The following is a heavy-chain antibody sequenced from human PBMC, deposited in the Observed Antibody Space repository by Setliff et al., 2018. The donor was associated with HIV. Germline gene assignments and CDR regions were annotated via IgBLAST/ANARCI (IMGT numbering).Heavy chain of an antibody. CDR2: TYYTGIP. CDR3: ARVARVHPFDP. Sequence: SETLSLTCSVFGGSMNSHYWSWTQQPPVKGLEWIGLTYYTGIPTYNTSLKRRVTMSVDRSKNQFSLRLTSVTAADTAMYYCARVARVHPFDPWGQGTLVTVSS. J-gene: IGHJ5*02. CDR1: GGSMNSHY. V-gene: IGHV4-59*11.